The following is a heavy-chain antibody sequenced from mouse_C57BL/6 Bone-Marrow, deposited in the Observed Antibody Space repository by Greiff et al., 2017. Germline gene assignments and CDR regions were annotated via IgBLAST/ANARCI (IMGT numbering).Heavy chain of an antibody. D-gene: IGHD2-3*01. V-gene: IGHV1-7*01. Sequence: VQLQESGAELAKPGASVKLSCKASGYTFTSYWMHWVKQRPGQGLEWIGYINPSSGYTKYNQKFKDKATLTADKSSSTAYMQLSSLTYEDAAVYDGADGYYFDYWGQGTTVTVSS. CDR3: ADGYYFDY. CDR2: INPSSGYT. CDR1: GYTFTSYW. J-gene: IGHJ2*01.